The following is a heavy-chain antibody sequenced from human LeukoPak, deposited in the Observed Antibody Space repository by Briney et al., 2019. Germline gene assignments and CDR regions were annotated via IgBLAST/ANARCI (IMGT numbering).Heavy chain of an antibody. CDR2: IYYSGST. Sequence: SQTLSLTCTVSGGSISSGDYYWSWIRQPPGKGLEWIGYIYYSGSTYYNPSLKSRVTISVDTSKNQFSLKLSSVTAADTAVYYCARESIAARYSDYWGQGTLVTVSS. CDR1: GGSISSGDYY. CDR3: ARESIAARYSDY. D-gene: IGHD6-6*01. V-gene: IGHV4-30-4*01. J-gene: IGHJ4*02.